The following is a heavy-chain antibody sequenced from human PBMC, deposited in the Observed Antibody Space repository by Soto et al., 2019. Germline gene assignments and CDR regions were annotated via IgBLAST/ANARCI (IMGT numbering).Heavy chain of an antibody. J-gene: IGHJ6*02. CDR3: ARGGDVNYYHGMDV. D-gene: IGHD5-12*01. CDR1: GYTFTSYG. V-gene: IGHV1-18*01. CDR2: ISAYNGKT. Sequence: ASVKVSCKASGYTFTSYGISWVRQAPGQGLEWMGWISAYNGKTNYAQNVQGRVTMTTDTSTRTAYMDLRSLRSDDTAVYYCARGGDVNYYHGMDVWGQGTTGTVAS.